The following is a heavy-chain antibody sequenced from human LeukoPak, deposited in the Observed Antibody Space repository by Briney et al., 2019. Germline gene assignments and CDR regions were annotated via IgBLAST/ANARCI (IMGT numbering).Heavy chain of an antibody. Sequence: GGSLRRSGAASGFTVSNAWMSWVRQAPGKGLEWVGRIKSKIDGGTTDYAAPVKGRFTISRDDSKNTLYLQMNSLKTEDTAVYYCTTDVGSWFDPWGQGTLVTVSS. CDR3: TTDVGSWFDP. V-gene: IGHV3-15*01. D-gene: IGHD3-10*01. CDR2: IKSKIDGGTT. J-gene: IGHJ5*02. CDR1: GFTVSNAW.